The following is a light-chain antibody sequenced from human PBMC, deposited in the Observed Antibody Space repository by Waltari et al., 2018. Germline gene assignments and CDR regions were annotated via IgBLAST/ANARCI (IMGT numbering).Light chain of an antibody. CDR1: SSNIGSNT. J-gene: IGLJ3*02. V-gene: IGLV1-44*01. CDR3: AAWDDSLNGPV. CDR2: SNN. Sequence: QSVLTQPPSASGTPGQRVTISCSGSSSNIGSNTVNWYHQLPGTAPKLLIFSNNRRPSGVPDRFSGSKSGTSASLAVSGLQSEDEADYYCAAWDDSLNGPVFGGGTKLTVL.